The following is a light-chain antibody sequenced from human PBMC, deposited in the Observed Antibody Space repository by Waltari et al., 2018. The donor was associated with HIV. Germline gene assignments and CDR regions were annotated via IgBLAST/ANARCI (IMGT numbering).Light chain of an antibody. J-gene: IGKJ4*01. CDR1: QSVSSY. CDR2: DAY. CDR3: QQRSNWPPLT. V-gene: IGKV3-11*01. Sequence: EIVLTQSPATLSLSPGERATLSCRASQSVSSYLAWYQHKPGQAPRLIIYDAYNRATGIPARFSGSGSGTDFTLTISSLEPEDFAVYYCQQRSNWPPLTFGGGTKVEIK.